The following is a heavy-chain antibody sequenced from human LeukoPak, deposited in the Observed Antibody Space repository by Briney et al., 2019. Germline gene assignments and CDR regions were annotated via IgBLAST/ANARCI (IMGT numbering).Heavy chain of an antibody. CDR2: INPSGGST. V-gene: IGHV1-46*01. CDR1: GYTFTSYY. CDR3: ARDIKDCGGDCYPIGPDY. Sequence: ASVKVSCKASGYTFTSYYMHWVRQAPGQGLEWMGIINPSGGSTSYAQKFQGRVTMTRDTSTSTVYMELSSLRSEDTAVYYCARDIKDCGGDCYPIGPDYWGQGTLVTVSS. J-gene: IGHJ4*02. D-gene: IGHD2-21*02.